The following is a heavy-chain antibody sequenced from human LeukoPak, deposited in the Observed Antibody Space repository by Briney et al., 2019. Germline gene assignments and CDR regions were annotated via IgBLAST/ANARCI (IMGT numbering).Heavy chain of an antibody. J-gene: IGHJ3*02. CDR3: AREFVVGLSDAFDI. D-gene: IGHD2-2*01. CDR1: GGSISSGDYY. V-gene: IGHV4-30-4*08. Sequence: SETLSLTCTVSGGSISSGDYYWSWIRQPPGKGLEWIGYIYYSGSTYYNPSLKSRVTISVDTSKNQFSLKLSSVTAADTAVYYCAREFVVGLSDAFDIWGQGTMVTVSS. CDR2: IYYSGST.